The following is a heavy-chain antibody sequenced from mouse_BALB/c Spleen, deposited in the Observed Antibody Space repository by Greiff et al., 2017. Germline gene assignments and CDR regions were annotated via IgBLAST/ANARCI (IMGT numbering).Heavy chain of an antibody. CDR2: INSNGGST. D-gene: IGHD2-1*01. J-gene: IGHJ3*01. CDR1: GFTFSSYG. V-gene: IGHV5-6-3*01. Sequence: EVKLVESGGGLVQPGGSLKLSCAASGFTFSSYGMSWVRQTPDKRLELVATINSNGGSTYYPDSVKGRFTISRDNAKNTLYLQMSSLKSEDTAMYYCARDQDGNSVDYWGQGTSVTVSA. CDR3: ARDQDGNSVDY.